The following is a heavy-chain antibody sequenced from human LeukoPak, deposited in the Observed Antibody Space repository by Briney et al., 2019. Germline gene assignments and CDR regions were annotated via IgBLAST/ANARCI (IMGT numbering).Heavy chain of an antibody. V-gene: IGHV3-7*01. CDR1: GFTFSSYW. J-gene: IGHJ4*02. Sequence: GGSLSLSCAASGFTFSSYWMSWVRQAPGKGLEWVANIKQDGSEKYYVDSVKGRFTISRDNAKNSLYLQMNSLRAEDTAVYYCARDRRGYSSSWKYYFDYWGQGTLVTVSS. CDR3: ARDRRGYSSSWKYYFDY. CDR2: IKQDGSEK. D-gene: IGHD6-13*01.